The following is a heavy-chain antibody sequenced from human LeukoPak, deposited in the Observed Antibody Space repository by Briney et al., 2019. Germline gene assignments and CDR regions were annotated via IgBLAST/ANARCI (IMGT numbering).Heavy chain of an antibody. CDR3: ARDGRSSGTDY. Sequence: GGSLRLSCAASGFTFSSYGMHWVRQAPGKGLEWVAVIWYDGSNKYYADSVKGRFTISRDNSKNTLYLQMNNLRAEDTAVYYCARDGRSSGTDYWGQGTLVTVSS. CDR1: GFTFSSYG. V-gene: IGHV3-33*01. CDR2: IWYDGSNK. J-gene: IGHJ4*02. D-gene: IGHD3-22*01.